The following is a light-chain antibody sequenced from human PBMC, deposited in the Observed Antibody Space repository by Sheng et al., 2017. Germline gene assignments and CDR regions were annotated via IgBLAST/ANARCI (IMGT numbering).Light chain of an antibody. Sequence: DIQLTQSPSSVSASVGDRVTITCRASQGLSRRLDWYQQKPGKAPQLLIYDASSLQSGVPSRFGGSGSGTEFTLTISSLQPEDFATYYCQQSYSTPYSFGQGTKLEIK. V-gene: IGKV1-12*02. J-gene: IGKJ2*03. CDR2: DAS. CDR3: QQSYSTPYS. CDR1: QGLSRR.